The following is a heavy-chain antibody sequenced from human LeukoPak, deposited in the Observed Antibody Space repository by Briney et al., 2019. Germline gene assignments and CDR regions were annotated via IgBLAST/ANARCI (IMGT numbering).Heavy chain of an antibody. D-gene: IGHD2-15*01. V-gene: IGHV1-69*04. Sequence: GASVKVSCKACGGTFSSYAISWVRQAPGQGLEWMGRIIPILGIANYAQKFQGRVTITANKSTSTAYMELSSLRSEDTAVYYCARASQLPGYCSGGSCPIDYWGQGTLVTVSS. CDR1: GGTFSSYA. CDR3: ARASQLPGYCSGGSCPIDY. J-gene: IGHJ4*02. CDR2: IIPILGIA.